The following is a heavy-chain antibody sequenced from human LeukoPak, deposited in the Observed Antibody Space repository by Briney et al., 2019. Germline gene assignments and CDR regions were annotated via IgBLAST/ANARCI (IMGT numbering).Heavy chain of an antibody. Sequence: SCKASGYTFTGYYMHWVRQAPGKGLEWVAIISNDGSNEYYADSVKGRFTISRDNSENTLYLQMNSLRAEDTAVYYCAREEITIFGSFDYRGQGTLVTVSS. D-gene: IGHD3-3*01. V-gene: IGHV3-30*04. CDR1: GYTFTGYY. CDR2: ISNDGSNE. CDR3: AREEITIFGSFDY. J-gene: IGHJ4*02.